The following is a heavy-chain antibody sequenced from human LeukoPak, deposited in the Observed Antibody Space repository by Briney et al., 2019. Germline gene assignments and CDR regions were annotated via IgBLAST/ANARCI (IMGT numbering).Heavy chain of an antibody. V-gene: IGHV4-59*01. CDR3: ARYGSGTHRD. J-gene: IGHJ4*02. Sequence: SETLSLTCTVSGDSISSYYWTWIRQPPGKGLQWNGYIYYSGSTNYNPSLNSQVTISVDTSKNQFSLKLSYVTAADTAVYYCARYGSGTHRDWGQGTLVTVSS. D-gene: IGHD6-13*01. CDR2: IYYSGST. CDR1: GDSISSYY.